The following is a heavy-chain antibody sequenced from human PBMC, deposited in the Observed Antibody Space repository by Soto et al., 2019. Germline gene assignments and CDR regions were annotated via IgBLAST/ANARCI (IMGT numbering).Heavy chain of an antibody. CDR2: ITGLGGGT. V-gene: IGHV3-23*01. D-gene: IGHD6-19*01. CDR1: GFTFSNYA. CDR3: AKDDGQWHLEAFDI. J-gene: IGHJ3*02. Sequence: GGSLRLSCAASGFTFSNYAVSWVRQAPGKGLEWVSSITGLGGGTYYADSVQGRFIISRDNSKNTLSLQMNSLRAEDTAIYYCAKDDGQWHLEAFDIWGQGTMVTVSS.